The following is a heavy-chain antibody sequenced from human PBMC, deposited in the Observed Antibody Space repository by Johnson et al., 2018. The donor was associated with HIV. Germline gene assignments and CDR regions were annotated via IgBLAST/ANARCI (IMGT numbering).Heavy chain of an antibody. J-gene: IGHJ3*02. V-gene: IGHV3-33*06. D-gene: IGHD3-22*01. CDR3: AKGDYYDTRAAFDI. CDR1: GFTVSSNY. CDR2: VRYDGTNK. Sequence: QVQLVESGGGVVQPGRSLRLSCAASGFTVSSNYISWVRQAPGKGLEWVAVVRYDGTNKFYADSVKGRFTISRDNSKNTLYLQMNSLRAEDTAVYYCAKGDYYDTRAAFDIWGQGTMVTVSS.